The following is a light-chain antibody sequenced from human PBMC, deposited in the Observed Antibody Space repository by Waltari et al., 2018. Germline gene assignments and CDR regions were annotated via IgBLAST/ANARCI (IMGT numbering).Light chain of an antibody. Sequence: QSVLSQPPSASATPGQRVTISCSGTDSNIGTNPAFRYQHVPGQAPRLLIYRTDQRPSGIPDRFSGSKSGTSASLAITGLRSEDEADYYCAAWNSGLSVSYVFGSGTKVTV. V-gene: IGLV1-47*01. CDR2: RTD. CDR1: DSNIGTNP. CDR3: AAWNSGLSVSYV. J-gene: IGLJ1*01.